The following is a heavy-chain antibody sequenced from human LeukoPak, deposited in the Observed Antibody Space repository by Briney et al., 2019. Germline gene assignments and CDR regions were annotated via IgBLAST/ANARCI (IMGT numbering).Heavy chain of an antibody. J-gene: IGHJ6*03. CDR1: GGTFSSYA. CDR3: ARGDLGAAGSRYYYMDV. D-gene: IGHD6-13*01. CDR2: IIPIFGTA. Sequence: VKVSCKASGGTFSSYAISWVRQAPGQGLEWMGGIIPIFGTANYAQKFQGRVTITADESTSTAYMELSSLRSEDTAVYYCARGDLGAAGSRYYYMDVWGKGTTVTVSS. V-gene: IGHV1-69*13.